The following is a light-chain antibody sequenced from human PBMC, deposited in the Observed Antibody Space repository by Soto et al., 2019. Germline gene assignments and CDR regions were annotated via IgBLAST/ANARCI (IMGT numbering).Light chain of an antibody. CDR3: QQYNNWHPLT. V-gene: IGKV3-15*01. CDR2: GAS. J-gene: IGKJ4*01. CDR1: QSVSSN. Sequence: EIVMTQSPATLSVSPGERATLSCRASQSVSSNLAWYQQKPGQAPRLLIYGASTRPTGIPARFSGSGSGTEFTLTISSLQSEDFALYYCQQYNNWHPLTFGGGTKVEIK.